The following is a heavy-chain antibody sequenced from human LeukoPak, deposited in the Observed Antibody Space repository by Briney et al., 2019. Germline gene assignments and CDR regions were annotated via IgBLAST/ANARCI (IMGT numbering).Heavy chain of an antibody. CDR2: IYHSGST. CDR3: ARDPVRAVAGSL. Sequence: SETLSLTCTVSGYSISSGYYWGWIRQPPGKGREWIGSIYHSGSTYYNPSLKSRVTISVDTSKNQFSLKLSSVTAADTVVYYCARDPVRAVAGSLWGQGTLVTVSS. CDR1: GYSISSGYY. D-gene: IGHD6-19*01. J-gene: IGHJ4*02. V-gene: IGHV4-38-2*02.